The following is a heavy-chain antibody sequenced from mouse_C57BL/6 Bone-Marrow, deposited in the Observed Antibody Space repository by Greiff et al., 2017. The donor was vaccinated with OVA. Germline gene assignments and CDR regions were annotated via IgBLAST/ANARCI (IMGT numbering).Heavy chain of an antibody. CDR2: IWSGGST. J-gene: IGHJ3*01. Sequence: VMLVESGPGLVQPSQSLSITCTVSGFSLTSYGVHWVRQSPGKGLEWLGVIWSGGSTDYNAAFISRLSISKDNSKSQVFFKMNSLQADDTAIYYCATLDYDAWFAYWGQGTLVTVSA. CDR3: ATLDYDAWFAY. CDR1: GFSLTSYG. V-gene: IGHV2-2*01. D-gene: IGHD2-4*01.